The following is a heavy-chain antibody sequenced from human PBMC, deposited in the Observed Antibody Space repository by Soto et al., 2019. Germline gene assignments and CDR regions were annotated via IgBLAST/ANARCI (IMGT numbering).Heavy chain of an antibody. CDR1: GFSFSTYN. CDR3: VREDGLVGSNSAFDY. D-gene: IGHD1-26*01. V-gene: IGHV3-21*02. J-gene: IGHJ4*02. CDR2: INGRSNYK. Sequence: EVQVVESGGGLVKPGGSLRLSCATSGFSFSTYNMNWVRQAPGKGLEWVSSINGRSNYKYYTDSVKGRFAISRDNPKNSLYRQMDSLRVEDTAVYYCVREDGLVGSNSAFDYGGQGTLVTVSS.